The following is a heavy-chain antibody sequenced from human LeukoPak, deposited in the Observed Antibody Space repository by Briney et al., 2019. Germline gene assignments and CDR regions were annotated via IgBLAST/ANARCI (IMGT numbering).Heavy chain of an antibody. J-gene: IGHJ6*03. CDR2: INPNSGGT. D-gene: IGHD5-12*01. V-gene: IGHV1-2*02. Sequence: ASVKVSCKASVHTFTRYYMHWVRQAPGQGLEWMGGINPNSGGTNYAQKFQGRVTMTSDTSISTAYMELSRLRSDDTAVYYCARSIVATIYYYYYYYMDVWGKGTMVTVSS. CDR1: VHTFTRYY. CDR3: ARSIVATIYYYYYYYMDV.